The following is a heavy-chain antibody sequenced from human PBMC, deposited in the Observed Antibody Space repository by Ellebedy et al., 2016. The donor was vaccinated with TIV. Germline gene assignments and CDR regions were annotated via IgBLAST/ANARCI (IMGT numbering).Heavy chain of an antibody. J-gene: IGHJ5*02. D-gene: IGHD2-2*01. CDR3: ATDEGGSYAS. Sequence: GESLKISCATSGFTFTYTWMHWIRQAPGKGLEWVSRISRDGDIRGYAEFAKGRFTVSRDNTKNTLYLQMSGLRADDSAVYYCATDEGGSYASWGQGTRVTVSS. V-gene: IGHV3-74*01. CDR2: ISRDGDIR. CDR1: GFTFTYTW.